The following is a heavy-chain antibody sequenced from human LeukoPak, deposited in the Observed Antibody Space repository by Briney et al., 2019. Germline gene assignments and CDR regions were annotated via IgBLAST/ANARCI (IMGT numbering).Heavy chain of an antibody. CDR2: ISGSGGST. V-gene: IGHV3-23*01. J-gene: IGHJ6*03. CDR3: ATEQRNYMDV. D-gene: IGHD5-24*01. Sequence: GGSLRLSCTASGFTFGDYAMTWVRQAPGKGLEWVSAISGSGGSTYYADSVKGRFTISRDSSKNTLYLQMNSLRAEDTAVYYCATEQRNYMDVWGKGTTVTVSS. CDR1: GFTFGDYA.